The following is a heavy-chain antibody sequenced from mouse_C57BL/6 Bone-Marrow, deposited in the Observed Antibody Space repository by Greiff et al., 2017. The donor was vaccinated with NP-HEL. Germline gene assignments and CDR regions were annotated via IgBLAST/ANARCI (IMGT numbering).Heavy chain of an antibody. D-gene: IGHD3-2*02. V-gene: IGHV1-82*01. CDR2: IYPGDGDT. J-gene: IGHJ3*01. CDR1: GYAFSSSW. Sequence: QVQLKESGPELVKPGASVKISCKASGYAFSSSWMNWVKQRPGKGLEWIGRIYPGDGDTNYNGKFKGKATLTADKSSSTAYMQLSSLTSEDSAVYFCAREAGDSSGFAYWGQGTLVTVSA. CDR3: AREAGDSSGFAY.